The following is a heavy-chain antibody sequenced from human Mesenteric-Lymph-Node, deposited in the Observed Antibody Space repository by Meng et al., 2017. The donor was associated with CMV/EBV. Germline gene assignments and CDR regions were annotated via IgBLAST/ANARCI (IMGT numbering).Heavy chain of an antibody. D-gene: IGHD3-22*01. CDR2: IYYSGST. V-gene: IGHV4-39*07. J-gene: IGHJ4*02. Sequence: QLQLQESGPGLVKPSETLSITCTVSGGSISSSGYYWGWIRQPPGRGLEWIGSIYYSGSTYYNPYLKSRVTISVDTSKNQFSLKLSSVTAADTAVYYCARDGDYYDSSGYNPFDYWGQGTLVTVSS. CDR3: ARDGDYYDSSGYNPFDY. CDR1: GGSISSSGYY.